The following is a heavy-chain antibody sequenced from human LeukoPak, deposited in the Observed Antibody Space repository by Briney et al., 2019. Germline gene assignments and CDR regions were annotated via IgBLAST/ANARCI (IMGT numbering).Heavy chain of an antibody. CDR3: AKDAYGYYDFWSGFYFDY. V-gene: IGHV3-30*18. D-gene: IGHD3-3*01. Sequence: GGSLRLSCAASGFTFSTYDMHWVRQAPGKGLEWVAVISYDGSNKYYADSVKGRFTISRDNSKNTMYLQMNSLRAEDTAVYYCAKDAYGYYDFWSGFYFDYWGQGTLVTVSS. J-gene: IGHJ4*02. CDR2: ISYDGSNK. CDR1: GFTFSTYD.